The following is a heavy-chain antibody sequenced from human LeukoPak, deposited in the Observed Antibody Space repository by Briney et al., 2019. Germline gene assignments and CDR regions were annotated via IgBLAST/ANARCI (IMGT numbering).Heavy chain of an antibody. V-gene: IGHV3-7*01. CDR1: GFTFSSYW. J-gene: IGHJ4*02. Sequence: GGYLRLYCAASGFTFSSYWMSWVRPAPGKGLEWVANIKQDGSEKYYVDSVKGRFTISRDNTKNSLYLQMNSLRAEDTAVYYCARFYGDVCDFWSGCPYYFDSWGQGTLVTVSS. CDR3: ARFYGDVCDFWSGCPYYFDS. CDR2: IKQDGSEK. D-gene: IGHD3-3*01.